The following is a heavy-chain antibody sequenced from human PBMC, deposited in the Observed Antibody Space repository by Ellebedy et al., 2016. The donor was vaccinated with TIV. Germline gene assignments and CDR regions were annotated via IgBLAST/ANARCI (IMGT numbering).Heavy chain of an antibody. CDR2: IYYSGST. V-gene: IGHV4-59*08. CDR1: GGSISSYY. D-gene: IGHD3-22*01. J-gene: IGHJ4*02. Sequence: SETLSLTCNVSGGSISSYYWSWIRQPPGKGLEWIGFIYYSGSTNYNPSLQSRVTISIDRSKKQFSLKLSSVTAADTAVYYCARYVSYFDTPDRIDYYFDSWGQGTLVTVSS. CDR3: ARYVSYFDTPDRIDYYFDS.